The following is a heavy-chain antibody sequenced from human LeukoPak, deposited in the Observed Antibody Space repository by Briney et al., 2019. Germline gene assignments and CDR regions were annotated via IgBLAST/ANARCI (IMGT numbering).Heavy chain of an antibody. Sequence: ASVTVSCKASGYTFTGYYMHWVRQAPGQGLEWMGWINPNSGGTNYAQKFQGRVTMTRDTSISTAYMELSRLRSDDTAVYYCARVVRAGLLRYFDWFSEESPNWFDPWGQGTLVTVSS. CDR1: GYTFTGYY. D-gene: IGHD3-9*01. J-gene: IGHJ5*02. CDR3: ARVVRAGLLRYFDWFSEESPNWFDP. CDR2: INPNSGGT. V-gene: IGHV1-2*02.